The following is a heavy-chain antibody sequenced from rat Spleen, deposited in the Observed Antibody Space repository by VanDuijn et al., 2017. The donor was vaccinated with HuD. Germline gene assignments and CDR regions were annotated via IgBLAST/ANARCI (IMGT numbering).Heavy chain of an antibody. V-gene: IGHV2-72*01. CDR3: TRHDYYFDY. CDR2: IWAGGGS. Sequence: QVRLKESGPGLVQPSQTLSLTCTVSGFSLTTYHVSWVRQPPGKSLVWVGSIWAGGGSNYNSAVQSRLSISRDTSKSQVFLKMISLQPEDTGTYYCTRHDYYFDYWGQGVMVTVSS. J-gene: IGHJ2*01. D-gene: IGHD1-7*01. CDR1: GFSLTTYH.